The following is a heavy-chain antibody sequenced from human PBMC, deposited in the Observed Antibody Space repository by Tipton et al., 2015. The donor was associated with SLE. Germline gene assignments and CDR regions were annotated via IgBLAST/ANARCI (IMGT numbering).Heavy chain of an antibody. CDR1: GFTFSSYG. CDR3: ASIGSLVWGGDY. Sequence: SLRLSCAASGFTFSSYGMHWVRLAPGKGLEWVAVISYDGSNKYYADSVKGRFTISRDNSKNTLYLQMNSLRAEDTAVYYCASIGSLVWGGDYWGQGTLVTVSS. V-gene: IGHV3-30*03. J-gene: IGHJ4*02. D-gene: IGHD7-27*01. CDR2: ISYDGSNK.